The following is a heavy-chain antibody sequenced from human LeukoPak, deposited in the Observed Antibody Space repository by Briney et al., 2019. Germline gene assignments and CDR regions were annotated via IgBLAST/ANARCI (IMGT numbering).Heavy chain of an antibody. Sequence: SETLSLTCTVSGGSISSYYWSWIRQPPGKGLEWIGYIYYSGSTNYSPSLKSRVTISVDTSKNQFSLKLSSVTAADTAVYYCARHKAHWYDAFDIWGQGTMVTVSS. CDR3: ARHKAHWYDAFDI. J-gene: IGHJ3*02. D-gene: IGHD2-8*02. CDR2: IYYSGST. CDR1: GGSISSYY. V-gene: IGHV4-59*08.